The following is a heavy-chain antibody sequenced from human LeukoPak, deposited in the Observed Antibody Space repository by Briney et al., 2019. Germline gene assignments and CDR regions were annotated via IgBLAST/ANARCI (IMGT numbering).Heavy chain of an antibody. CDR3: ARRVAVTGIYCFDL. CDR2: VYYSGAT. CDR1: GGSISSFY. J-gene: IGHJ4*02. V-gene: IGHV4-59*08. Sequence: PSETLSLTCTVSGGSISSFYWSWIRQPPGKGQESIGYVYYSGATNYNPSLKSRVTISLETSKNQFSLRLTSVTAADTAVYYCARRVAVTGIYCFDLWGQGTPVTVSS. D-gene: IGHD6-19*01.